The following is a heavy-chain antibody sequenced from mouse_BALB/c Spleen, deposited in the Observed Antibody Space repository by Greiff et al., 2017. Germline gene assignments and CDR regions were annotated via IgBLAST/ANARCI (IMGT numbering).Heavy chain of an antibody. CDR2: IDTSDSYT. CDR1: GYTFTDYW. J-gene: IGHJ4*01. CDR3: ATMDY. V-gene: IGHV1-69*01. Sequence: QVQLKQPGAELVMPGASVKMSCKASGYTFTDYWMHWVKQRPGQGLEWIGAIDTSDSYTSYNQKFKGKATLTVDESSSTAYMQLSSLTSEDSAVYYCATMDYWGQGTSVTVSS.